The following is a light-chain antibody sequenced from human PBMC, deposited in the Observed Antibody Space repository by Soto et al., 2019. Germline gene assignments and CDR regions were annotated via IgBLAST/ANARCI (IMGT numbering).Light chain of an antibody. J-gene: IGKJ5*01. CDR3: QQRSNWPPKIT. Sequence: ENVLTQSPATLSLSPGERATLSCRASQSVSSYLAWYQQKPGQAPRLLIYDASNRATGIPARFSGSGSGTDFTLTISSLGPEDFAVYYCQQRSNWPPKITFGQGTRLEIK. CDR1: QSVSSY. V-gene: IGKV3-11*01. CDR2: DAS.